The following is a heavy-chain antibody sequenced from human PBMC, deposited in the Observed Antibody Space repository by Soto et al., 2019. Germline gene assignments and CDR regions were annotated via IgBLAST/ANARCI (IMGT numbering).Heavy chain of an antibody. CDR2: IYYSGST. Sequence: QVQLQESGPGLVKPSETLSLTCTVSGGSISSYYWSWIRQPPGKGLEWIGYIYYSGSTNYNPSLKSRITIAVDTSKNQFSRKLSSVTAADTAVYYCARAYDFWSGPFDYWGQGTLVTVSS. CDR1: GGSISSYY. J-gene: IGHJ4*02. CDR3: ARAYDFWSGPFDY. V-gene: IGHV4-59*01. D-gene: IGHD3-3*01.